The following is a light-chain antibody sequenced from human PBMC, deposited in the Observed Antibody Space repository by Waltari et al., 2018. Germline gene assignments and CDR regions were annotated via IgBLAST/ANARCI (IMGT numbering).Light chain of an antibody. CDR3: SSYTTSSAPGV. CDR1: DSDVGASDF. J-gene: IGLJ1*01. CDR2: EVS. V-gene: IGLV2-14*01. Sequence: QSALTQPASVSGPPGQSITISCSGTDSDVGASDFVSWYQQPPGKAPHLIIYEVSNRPSGISNRFSASKSGNTASLTISGLQAEDEADYYCSSYTTSSAPGVFGTGTRVTVL.